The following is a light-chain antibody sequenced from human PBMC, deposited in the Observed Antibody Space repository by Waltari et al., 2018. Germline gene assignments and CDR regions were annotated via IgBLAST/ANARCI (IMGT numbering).Light chain of an antibody. V-gene: IGKV3-20*01. CDR3: QQYGSSPYS. J-gene: IGKJ2*01. CDR1: QTLNNSY. CDR2: AAS. Sequence: EIVLTQSPGTLSLSAGERATLLCMASQTLNNSYLAWYQQKPGQSPGLLIFAASKRATGVPDRFSGSGSGTDFTLTISRLEPEDFAMYYCQQYGSSPYSFGQGARVDFK.